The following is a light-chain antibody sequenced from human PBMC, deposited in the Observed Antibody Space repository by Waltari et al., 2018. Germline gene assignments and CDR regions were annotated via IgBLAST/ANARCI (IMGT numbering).Light chain of an antibody. J-gene: IGKJ2*01. CDR3: QQSDITPPT. V-gene: IGKV1-39*01. CDR2: AAS. CDR1: QSISRY. Sequence: DIQMTQSPSSLSASVGDSVTITCRASQSISRYLNWYQQKSGKAPNLRIYAASNLHSGVPSRFSGSGSGTEFTLSISSLQPEDFAIYYCQQSDITPPTFGQGTKVEIK.